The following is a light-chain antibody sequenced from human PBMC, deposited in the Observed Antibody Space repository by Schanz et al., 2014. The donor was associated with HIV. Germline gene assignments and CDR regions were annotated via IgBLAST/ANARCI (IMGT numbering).Light chain of an antibody. J-gene: IGKJ4*01. CDR3: QYFGNSGGT. CDR1: QSVSSN. V-gene: IGKV3-20*01. CDR2: AAS. Sequence: EIVLTQSPATLSVSPGERATLSCRASQSVSSNLAWYQQKPGQAPTLLIYAASSRASGIPDRFSGSGSGTEFTLTISSLEPEDFAVYYCQYFGNSGGTFGGGTKVEIK.